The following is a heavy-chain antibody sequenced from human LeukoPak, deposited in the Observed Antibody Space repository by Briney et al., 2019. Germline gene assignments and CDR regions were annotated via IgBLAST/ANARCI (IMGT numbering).Heavy chain of an antibody. CDR3: ARSRGLFSSWYADY. CDR2: ISVYNGNT. D-gene: IGHD6-13*01. Sequence: GASVKVSCKASGYTFSIYGFSWVRQAPGQGLEWMGWISVYNGNTSYAQKFQGRVTMTRDTSISTAYMSRLGSDDTAVYSCARSRGLFSSWYADYWGQGTLVTVSS. V-gene: IGHV1-18*01. J-gene: IGHJ4*02. CDR1: GYTFSIYG.